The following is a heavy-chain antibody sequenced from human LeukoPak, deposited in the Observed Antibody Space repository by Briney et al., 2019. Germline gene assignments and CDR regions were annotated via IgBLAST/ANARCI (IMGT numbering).Heavy chain of an antibody. J-gene: IGHJ4*02. Sequence: GGSLRLSCAASGFTFSSYAMSWVRQAPGKGLEWVSAISGSGGSTYYADSVKGRFTISRDNSKNTLYLQMSSLRAEDTAVYFCARRYTVTTVYFFDYWGQGTLVTVSS. CDR3: ARRYTVTTVYFFDY. D-gene: IGHD4-11*01. CDR2: ISGSGGST. CDR1: GFTFSSYA. V-gene: IGHV3-23*01.